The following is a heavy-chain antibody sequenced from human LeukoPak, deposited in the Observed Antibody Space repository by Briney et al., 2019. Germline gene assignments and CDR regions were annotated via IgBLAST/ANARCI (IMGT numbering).Heavy chain of an antibody. Sequence: GASVKVSCKASGGTFSSYAISWVRQAPGQGLEWMGRIIPILGIANYAQKFQGRVTITADKSTSTAYMELSSLRSEDTAVYYCASGYDKSEWAHLDYWGQGTLVTVSS. D-gene: IGHD3-9*01. CDR2: IIPILGIA. CDR1: GGTFSSYA. CDR3: ASGYDKSEWAHLDY. V-gene: IGHV1-69*04. J-gene: IGHJ4*02.